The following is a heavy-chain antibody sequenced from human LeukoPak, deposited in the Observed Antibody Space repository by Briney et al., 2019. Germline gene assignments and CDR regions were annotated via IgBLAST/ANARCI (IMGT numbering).Heavy chain of an antibody. CDR2: IKEDGSEK. Sequence: GGSLRLSCAASGFSFTRHWMSWARQAPGKGLEWVANIKEDGSEKYYVDSVKGRFTISRDNAKNSVYLQMNSLRAEDTAVYYCARDRPHYGNTHLFDPWGQGTLATVSS. J-gene: IGHJ5*02. V-gene: IGHV3-7*01. CDR3: ARDRPHYGNTHLFDP. D-gene: IGHD3-10*01. CDR1: GFSFTRHW.